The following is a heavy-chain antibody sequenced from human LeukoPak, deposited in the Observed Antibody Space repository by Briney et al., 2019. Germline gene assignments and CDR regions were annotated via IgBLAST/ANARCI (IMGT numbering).Heavy chain of an antibody. J-gene: IGHJ4*02. Sequence: PSETLSLTCTVSGGSITSGHYYWSWIRQPAGKGLEWIGRIYTSGGTNYNPSLKSRVTISVDTSKNQFSLKLSSVTAADTAVYYCARGYSSSSGYYFDYWGQGTLVTVSS. CDR3: ARGYSSSSGYYFDY. CDR1: GGSITSGHYY. CDR2: IYTSGGT. V-gene: IGHV4-61*02. D-gene: IGHD6-6*01.